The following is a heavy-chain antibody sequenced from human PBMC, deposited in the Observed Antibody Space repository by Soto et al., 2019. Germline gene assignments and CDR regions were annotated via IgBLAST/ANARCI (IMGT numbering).Heavy chain of an antibody. CDR3: ARVLKWETSRFDY. D-gene: IGHD1-26*01. Sequence: QVQLQESGPGLVKPSETLSLTCTVSGGSISSYYWSWIRQPPGKGLEWIGYIYYSGSTNYNPSLKSRVTLSVDTSKNQFSLKLSSVTAADTAVYYCARVLKWETSRFDYWGQGTLVTVSS. V-gene: IGHV4-59*01. J-gene: IGHJ4*02. CDR2: IYYSGST. CDR1: GGSISSYY.